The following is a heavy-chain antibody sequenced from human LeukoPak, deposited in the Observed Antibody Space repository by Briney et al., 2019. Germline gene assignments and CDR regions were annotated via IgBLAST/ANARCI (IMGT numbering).Heavy chain of an antibody. Sequence: PGGSLRLSCAASGFTVSSNYMNWVRQAPGKGLEWVSVIYSGGSTYYADSVKGRFTISRDNSKNTLYLQMNSLRAEDTAVYYCASGYDSSGYYPYDYWGQGTLVTVSS. V-gene: IGHV3-53*01. CDR3: ASGYDSSGYYPYDY. J-gene: IGHJ4*02. CDR2: IYSGGST. CDR1: GFTVSSNY. D-gene: IGHD3-22*01.